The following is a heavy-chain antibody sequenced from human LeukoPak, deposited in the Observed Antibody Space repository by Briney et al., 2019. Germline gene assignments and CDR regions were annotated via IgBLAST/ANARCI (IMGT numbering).Heavy chain of an antibody. CDR3: ARGRGCSGGSCLPFDY. CDR2: ISSSSSYI. CDR1: GFTFSSYS. V-gene: IGHV3-21*01. D-gene: IGHD2-15*01. J-gene: IGHJ4*02. Sequence: PGGSLRLSCAASGFTFSSYSMNWVRQAPGKGLEWVSSISSSSSYIYYADSVKGRFTISRDNAKNSLYLQMNSLRAEDTAVYYCARGRGCSGGSCLPFDYWGQGTLVTVSS.